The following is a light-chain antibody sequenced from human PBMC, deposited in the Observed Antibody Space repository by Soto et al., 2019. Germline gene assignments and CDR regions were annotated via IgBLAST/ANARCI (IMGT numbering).Light chain of an antibody. CDR1: SSNIGINT. J-gene: IGLJ3*02. Sequence: QTVLTQPPSASGTAGQRVTISCSGSSSNIGINTVNWYQQFPGTAPKVLIYLNDQRPSGVPDRFSGSKSGTSASLAISGLQSEDEADYYCSVWDDSLNGVVFGGGTKLTVL. CDR3: SVWDDSLNGVV. V-gene: IGLV1-44*01. CDR2: LND.